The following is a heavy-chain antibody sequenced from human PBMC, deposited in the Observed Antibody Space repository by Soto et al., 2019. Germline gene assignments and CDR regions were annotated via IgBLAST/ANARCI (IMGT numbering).Heavy chain of an antibody. CDR3: AKDRTNGIVDA. D-gene: IGHD1-26*01. CDR2: ISGSGGIT. CDR1: GFTFSDYV. J-gene: IGHJ5*02. V-gene: IGHV3-23*01. Sequence: GGSLRLSCEGSGFTFSDYVMNWVRQAPGKGLEWVSVISGSGGITYYTDSVKGRFTISRDNSKNTVHVQMNSLRAEDTAVYFCAKDRTNGIVDAWGQGTPVTVSS.